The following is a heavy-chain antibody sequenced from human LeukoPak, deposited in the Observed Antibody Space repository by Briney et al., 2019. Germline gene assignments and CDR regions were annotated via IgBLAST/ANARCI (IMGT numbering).Heavy chain of an antibody. J-gene: IGHJ4*02. CDR1: GGSFSGYY. V-gene: IGHV4-34*01. CDR2: INHSGST. CDR3: ARRGLTGYLR. Sequence: SETLSLTCAVYGGSFSGYYWSWIRQPPGKGLEWIGEINHSGSTNYNPSLESRVTISVDTSKNQFSLKLSSVTAADTAVYYCARRGLTGYLRWGQGTLVTVSS. D-gene: IGHD3-9*01.